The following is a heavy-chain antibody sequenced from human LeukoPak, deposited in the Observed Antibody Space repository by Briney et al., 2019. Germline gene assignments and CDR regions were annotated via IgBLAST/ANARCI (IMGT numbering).Heavy chain of an antibody. CDR1: GYSYTSYW. CDR3: ARHSGSYPELLDY. CDR2: IYPGDSDT. J-gene: IGHJ4*02. V-gene: IGHV5-51*01. D-gene: IGHD1-26*01. Sequence: GESLKISCKGSGYSYTSYWIGWVRQMPGKGLEWMGIIYPGDSDTRYSPSFQGQVTISADNSISTAYLQWSSLKASDTAMYYCARHSGSYPELLDYWGQGTLVTVSS.